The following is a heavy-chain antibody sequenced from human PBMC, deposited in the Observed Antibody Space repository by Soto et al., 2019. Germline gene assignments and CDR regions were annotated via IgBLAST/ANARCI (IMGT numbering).Heavy chain of an antibody. V-gene: IGHV3-23*04. Sequence: EVQLVESGGGLVQPGGSLRLSCAASGFTFRHYAMNWVRQAPGKGLEWVSGISSGRGATIRYAESVQGRFSISRDNSKNPLFLQMNNLRVDDTALYYCAKDQGEGGDYENLLPSDWGQGILVTVSS. CDR2: ISSGRGATI. D-gene: IGHD4-17*01. J-gene: IGHJ4*02. CDR3: AKDQGEGGDYENLLPSD. CDR1: GFTFRHYA.